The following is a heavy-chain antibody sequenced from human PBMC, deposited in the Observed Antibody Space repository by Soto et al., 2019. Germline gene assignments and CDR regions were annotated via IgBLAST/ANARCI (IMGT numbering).Heavy chain of an antibody. J-gene: IGHJ4*02. Sequence: PXESLKLSWKCSGNSFTSYWIGLVLQMPGKGLEWMGIIYPGDSDTRYSPSFQGQVTISADKSISTAYLQWSSLKASDTAMYYCARSGTSVAGFGYYFDYWGQGTLVTVSS. D-gene: IGHD6-19*01. CDR3: ARSGTSVAGFGYYFDY. V-gene: IGHV5-51*01. CDR1: GNSFTSYW. CDR2: IYPGDSDT.